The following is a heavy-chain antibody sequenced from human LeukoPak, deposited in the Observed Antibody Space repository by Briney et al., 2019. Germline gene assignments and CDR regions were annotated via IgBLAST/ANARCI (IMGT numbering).Heavy chain of an antibody. Sequence: SETLSLTCAVYGGSFSGYYWSWIRQPPGKGLEWIGEINHSGSTNYNPSLKGRVTISVDTSKNQFSLKLSSVTAADTAVYYCARTGTGGWFDPWGQGTLVTVSS. D-gene: IGHD1/OR15-1a*01. CDR2: INHSGST. V-gene: IGHV4-34*01. J-gene: IGHJ5*02. CDR1: GGSFSGYY. CDR3: ARTGTGGWFDP.